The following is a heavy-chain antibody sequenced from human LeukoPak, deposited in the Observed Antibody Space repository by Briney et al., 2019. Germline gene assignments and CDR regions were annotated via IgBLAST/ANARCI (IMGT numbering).Heavy chain of an antibody. D-gene: IGHD1-26*01. CDR2: ISGSGGTT. CDR3: AKDPIFSGSYGVFDY. CDR1: GFTFSSYA. Sequence: GGSLRLSCAASGFTFSSYAMSWVRQAPGKGLEWVSAISGSGGTTYYADSVKGRFTISRDNSKNTLYLQMNSLRAGDTAVYYCAKDPIFSGSYGVFDYWGLGTLVTVSS. V-gene: IGHV3-23*01. J-gene: IGHJ4*02.